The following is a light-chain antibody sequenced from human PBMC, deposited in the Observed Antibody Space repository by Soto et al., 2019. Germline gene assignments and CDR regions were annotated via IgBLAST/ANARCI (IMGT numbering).Light chain of an antibody. Sequence: QSVLTQPPSASGTPGQMVTISCSGSSSNIGSNTVTWYQQLPGTAPKPLIYSNNQRPSGVPDRFSGSKSGTSASLAISGLQSEDEADYYCAAWDDSLNAVVFGGGTKLTVL. V-gene: IGLV1-44*01. CDR1: SSNIGSNT. J-gene: IGLJ2*01. CDR3: AAWDDSLNAVV. CDR2: SNN.